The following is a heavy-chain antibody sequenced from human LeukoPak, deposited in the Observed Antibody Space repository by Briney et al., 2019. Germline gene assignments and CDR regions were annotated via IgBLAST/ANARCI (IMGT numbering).Heavy chain of an antibody. CDR2: ISAYNGNT. J-gene: IGHJ4*02. CDR1: GYTFTSYG. CDR3: ARVLKGTNYDFWSGYPRYFDY. D-gene: IGHD3-3*01. Sequence: VSVKVSCKASGYTFTSYGISWVRQAPGQGLEWMGWISAYNGNTNYAQKLQGRVTMTTDTSTSTAYMELRSLRSDDTAVYYCARVLKGTNYDFWSGYPRYFDYWGQGTLVTVSS. V-gene: IGHV1-18*01.